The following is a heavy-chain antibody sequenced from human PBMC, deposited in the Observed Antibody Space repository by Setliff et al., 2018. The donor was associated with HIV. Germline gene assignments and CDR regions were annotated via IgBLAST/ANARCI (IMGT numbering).Heavy chain of an antibody. CDR3: ARNHYYGSGKNRWFDP. Sequence: PSETLSLTCAVSGYSISSGYYWGWIRQPPGKGLEWIGSIYHSGSTYYNPSLKSRVTISVDTSKNQFSLKLTSVTAADTAVYYCARNHYYGSGKNRWFDPWGQGMLVTVSS. V-gene: IGHV4-38-2*01. CDR1: GYSISSGYY. D-gene: IGHD3-10*01. J-gene: IGHJ5*02. CDR2: IYHSGST.